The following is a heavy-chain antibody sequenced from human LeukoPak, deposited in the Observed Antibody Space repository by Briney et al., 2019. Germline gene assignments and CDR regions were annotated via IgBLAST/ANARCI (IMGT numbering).Heavy chain of an antibody. CDR3: AKGHYYGSGSLDY. V-gene: IGHV3-23*01. Sequence: GGSLRLSCAASKFAFSSYAMSWVRQAPGKGLEWVSAISGGGGNTYYADSVKGRFTISRDNSKNTLYLQMNSLRAEDTAVYYCAKGHYYGSGSLDYWGQGTLVTVSS. D-gene: IGHD3-10*01. J-gene: IGHJ4*02. CDR2: ISGGGGNT. CDR1: KFAFSSYA.